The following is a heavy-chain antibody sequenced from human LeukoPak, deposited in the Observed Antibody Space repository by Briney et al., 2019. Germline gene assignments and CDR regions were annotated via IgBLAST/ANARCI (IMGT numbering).Heavy chain of an antibody. CDR1: GYTFSNYG. CDR2: ISSYNDNT. D-gene: IGHD6-13*01. Sequence: ASVKVSCKASGYTFSNYGISWVRQAPGQGLEWMGWISSYNDNTNYAQKLQGRVTMTTDTSTSTAYMELSRLRSDDTAVYYCARQQLVTSYYYMDVWGKGTTVTISS. CDR3: ARQQLVTSYYYMDV. J-gene: IGHJ6*03. V-gene: IGHV1-18*01.